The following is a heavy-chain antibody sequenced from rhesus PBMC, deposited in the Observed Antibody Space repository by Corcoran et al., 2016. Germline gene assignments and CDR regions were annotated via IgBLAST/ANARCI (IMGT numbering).Heavy chain of an antibody. CDR3: AMRYEV. CDR1: GGSIRRNY. Sequence: QVQLQESGPGLVKPSETLSLTCAVSGGSIRRNYWSWIRQAPGRGLEWIGALYGSGNTAHTPALKSLCTRSVDTSMKQFSLKRTSVTTAATAGYYWAMRYEVWGPGVLVTVSS. CDR2: LYGSGNT. D-gene: IGHD1-1-1*01. J-gene: IGHJ5-1*01. V-gene: IGHV4S11*01.